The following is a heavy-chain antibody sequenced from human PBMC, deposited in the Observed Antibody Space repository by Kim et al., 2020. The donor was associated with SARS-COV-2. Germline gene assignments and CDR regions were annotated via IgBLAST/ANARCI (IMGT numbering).Heavy chain of an antibody. CDR2: IYYSGST. D-gene: IGHD6-13*01. Sequence: SETLSLTCTVSGGSISSSSSYWGWIRQPPGKGLEWIGSIYYSGSTYYTPSRKSRVTTSVDTSKNQFSLKLSSVTAAVTAVYYCAGRRSSISLHFDYWGQGTLVTVSA. V-gene: IGHV4-39*01. CDR1: GGSISSSSSY. CDR3: AGRRSSISLHFDY. J-gene: IGHJ4*02.